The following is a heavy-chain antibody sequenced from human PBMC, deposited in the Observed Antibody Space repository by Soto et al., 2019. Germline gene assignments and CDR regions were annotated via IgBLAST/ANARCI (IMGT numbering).Heavy chain of an antibody. J-gene: IGHJ5*02. V-gene: IGHV1-8*01. D-gene: IGHD1-20*01. CDR1: GYTFTSYD. Sequence: ASVKVSCKASGYTFTSYDINWVRQATGQGLEWMGWMNPNSGNTGYAQKFQGRVTMTRNTSISTAYMELSSLRSEDTAGYYCARTARWITGNEFDPWGQGTLVTVSS. CDR3: ARTARWITGNEFDP. CDR2: MNPNSGNT.